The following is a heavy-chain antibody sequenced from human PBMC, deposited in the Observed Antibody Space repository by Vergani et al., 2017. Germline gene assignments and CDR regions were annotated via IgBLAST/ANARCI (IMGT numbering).Heavy chain of an antibody. Sequence: EVQLLESGGGLVQPGGSLRLSCAASGFTFSSYALSWVRQPPGKGLVWVSAISGSGGSTYYADSVKGRFTISRDNSKNTLYLQMNSLRAEDTAVYYCAKGSVTTPYYYYGMDVWGQGTTVTVSS. CDR3: AKGSVTTPYYYYGMDV. CDR2: ISGSGGST. CDR1: GFTFSSYA. D-gene: IGHD4-17*01. J-gene: IGHJ6*02. V-gene: IGHV3-23*01.